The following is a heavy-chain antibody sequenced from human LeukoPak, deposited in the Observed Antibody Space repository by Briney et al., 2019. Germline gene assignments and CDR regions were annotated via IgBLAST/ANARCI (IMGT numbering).Heavy chain of an antibody. J-gene: IGHJ6*02. CDR3: ARGGHSSSWYPYYGMDV. Sequence: SETLSLTCAVYGGSFSGYYWSWIRQPPGKGLEWIGEINHSGSTIYNPSLKSRVTISVNTSKNQFSLKLSSVTAANTAVYYCARGGHSSSWYPYYGMDVWGQGTTVTVSS. V-gene: IGHV4-34*01. CDR2: INHSGST. D-gene: IGHD6-13*01. CDR1: GGSFSGYY.